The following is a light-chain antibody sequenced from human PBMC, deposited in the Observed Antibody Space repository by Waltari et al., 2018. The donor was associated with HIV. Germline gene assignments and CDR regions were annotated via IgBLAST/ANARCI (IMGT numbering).Light chain of an antibody. Sequence: EIVMTQSPATLSVSPGERGTLSCRASQNINNTLAWYQQKPGQPPRLLIYGASTRATDIPARFSGSGSGTEFTLTISSLHSEDFAVYHCQQYNNWPRTFGQGTKLETK. CDR1: QNINNT. J-gene: IGKJ2*01. CDR2: GAS. CDR3: QQYNNWPRT. V-gene: IGKV3-15*01.